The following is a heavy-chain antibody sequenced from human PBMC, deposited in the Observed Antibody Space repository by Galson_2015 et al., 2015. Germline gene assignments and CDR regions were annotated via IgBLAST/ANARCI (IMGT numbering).Heavy chain of an antibody. J-gene: IGHJ3*02. V-gene: IGHV3-48*03. Sequence: SLRLSCAASGFTFSSYEMNWVRQAPGKGLEWLSYISGSVSTISYADSVKGRFTISRDNAKNSLYLRMNSLRAEDTAVYYCARASSSWYWAFDIWGQGTMVTVSS. CDR1: GFTFSSYE. CDR2: ISGSVSTI. CDR3: ARASSSWYWAFDI. D-gene: IGHD6-13*01.